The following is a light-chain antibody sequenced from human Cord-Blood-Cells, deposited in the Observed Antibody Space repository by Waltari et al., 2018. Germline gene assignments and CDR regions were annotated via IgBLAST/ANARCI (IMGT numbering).Light chain of an antibody. CDR1: SGSIASNY. CDR2: EDN. J-gene: IGLJ3*02. CDR3: QSYDSSNQV. Sequence: NFMLTQPHSVSESPGKTVTISCTRSSGSIASNYVQWYQQRPGSSPTTVIYEDNQRPSGVADRFSGSIDSSSNSASLTFSGLKTEDEADYYCQSYDSSNQVFGGGTKLTVL. V-gene: IGLV6-57*01.